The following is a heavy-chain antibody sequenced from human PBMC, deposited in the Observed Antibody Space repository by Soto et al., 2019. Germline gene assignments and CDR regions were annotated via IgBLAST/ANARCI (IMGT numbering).Heavy chain of an antibody. D-gene: IGHD1-7*01. CDR1: GFTFSTYA. V-gene: IGHV3-30*07. CDR2: ISYDGNSK. CDR3: AKDLNPYNWNYGNYLDY. Sequence: GGSLRLSCAASGFTFSTYAIHWVRLAPGKGLEWVAVISYDGNSKYYVDSVKGRFTISRDNSKNTLYLQMNSLRAEDTAVYYCAKDLNPYNWNYGNYLDYWGQGTLVTVSS. J-gene: IGHJ4*02.